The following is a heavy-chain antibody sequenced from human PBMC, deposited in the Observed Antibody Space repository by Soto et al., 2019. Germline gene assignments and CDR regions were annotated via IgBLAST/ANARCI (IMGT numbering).Heavy chain of an antibody. CDR3: TRLGLANCGGDCYN. V-gene: IGHV1-69*12. CDR2: IIPIFGTA. J-gene: IGHJ4*02. CDR1: GGTFSSSA. D-gene: IGHD2-21*02. Sequence: QVQLVQSGAEVKKPGSSVKVSCKASGGTFSSSAISWVRQAPGQGLEWMGGIIPIFGTANYAQKFQGRVTIIADESTSTAYMELSSLRSEDTAVYYCTRLGLANCGGDCYNWGQGTLVTVSS.